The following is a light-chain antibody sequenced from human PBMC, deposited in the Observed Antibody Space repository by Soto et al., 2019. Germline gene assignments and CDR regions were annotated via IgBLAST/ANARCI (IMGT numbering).Light chain of an antibody. Sequence: EIVLTQSPGTLSLSPGERATLSCRASQSVSSSYLAWYQQKPGQAPRLLIYGASSRATGIPDRFSGSRSGTDFTRTTSSLETEDFAVSYCQEYGSSSFTFGPGTKVDIK. V-gene: IGKV3-20*01. CDR1: QSVSSSY. CDR3: QEYGSSSFT. J-gene: IGKJ3*01. CDR2: GAS.